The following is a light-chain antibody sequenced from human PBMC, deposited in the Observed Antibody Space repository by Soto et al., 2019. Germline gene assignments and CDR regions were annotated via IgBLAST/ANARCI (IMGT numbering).Light chain of an antibody. CDR1: RSNIGAGYD. J-gene: IGLJ3*02. Sequence: QSVLTQPPSVSGAPGQGVTISCTGSRSNIGAGYDVHWYQQFPGAAPNLLIYANDKRPSGVVDRFSGSKSGTSASLAIAGLQAEDEADYYCQSYDNSLSGSWVFGGGTKLTVL. CDR2: AND. V-gene: IGLV1-40*01. CDR3: QSYDNSLSGSWV.